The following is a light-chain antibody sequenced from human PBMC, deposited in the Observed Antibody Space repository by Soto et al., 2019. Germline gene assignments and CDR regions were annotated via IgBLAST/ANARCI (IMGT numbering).Light chain of an antibody. CDR1: SSDVGGYNF. CDR3: SSYAGNKIYYV. Sequence: QSALTQPPSASGSPGQSVTISCTGTSSDVGGYNFVSWYQQHPGKAPNLMIFEVNKRPSGVPDRFSGSKSGNTASLTVSGLQAEDEADYYCSSYAGNKIYYVFGTGTKLTVL. J-gene: IGLJ1*01. CDR2: EVN. V-gene: IGLV2-8*01.